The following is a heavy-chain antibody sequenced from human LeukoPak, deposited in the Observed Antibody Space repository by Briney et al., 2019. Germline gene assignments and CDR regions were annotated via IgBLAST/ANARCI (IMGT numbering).Heavy chain of an antibody. V-gene: IGHV3-9*01. CDR2: ISWNSGSI. Sequence: PGRSLRLSCAASGFTFDDYAMHWVRQAPGKGLEWVSGISWNSGSIGYADSVKGRFTISRDNAKNSLYLQMNSLRAEDTALYYCAKDTSIAVAGRFDYWGQGTLVTVSS. J-gene: IGHJ4*02. D-gene: IGHD6-19*01. CDR3: AKDTSIAVAGRFDY. CDR1: GFTFDDYA.